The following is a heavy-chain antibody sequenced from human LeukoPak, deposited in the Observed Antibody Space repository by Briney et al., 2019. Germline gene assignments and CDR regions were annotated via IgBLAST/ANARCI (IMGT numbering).Heavy chain of an antibody. Sequence: ASVKVSCKASGGTFSSYAISRVRQAPGQGLEWMGGIIHIFGTANYAQKFQGRVTITADESTSTAYMELSSLRSEDTAVYYCARGSELNYDFWSGFGYYYYMDVWGKGTTVTVSS. CDR1: GGTFSSYA. CDR2: IIHIFGTA. V-gene: IGHV1-69*01. CDR3: ARGSELNYDFWSGFGYYYYMDV. D-gene: IGHD3-3*01. J-gene: IGHJ6*03.